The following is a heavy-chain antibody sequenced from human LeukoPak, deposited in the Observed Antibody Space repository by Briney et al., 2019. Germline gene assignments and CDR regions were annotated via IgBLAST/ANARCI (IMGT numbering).Heavy chain of an antibody. CDR2: IGGCGCDT. J-gene: IGHJ4*02. Sequence: GGSLRLSCAASGLTFSSYAMNWVRESPGEGVEWVSVIGGCGCDTYYADCVKGRFTISRDISKNTLYLQMNSLRAEDTAVYYCARRVYSSSWSAFAYWGQGPLVTVSS. D-gene: IGHD6-13*01. V-gene: IGHV3-23*01. CDR3: ARRVYSSSWSAFAY. CDR1: GLTFSSYA.